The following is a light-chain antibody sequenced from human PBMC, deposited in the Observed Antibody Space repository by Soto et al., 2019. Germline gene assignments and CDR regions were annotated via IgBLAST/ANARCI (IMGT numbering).Light chain of an antibody. CDR3: QQYNNRPPWK. V-gene: IGKV3-15*01. CDR1: QTIDTN. J-gene: IGKJ1*01. Sequence: EIVMTQSPGTLSLSPGERATLSCMASQTIDTNLAWYQQKPGQAPRLLIFGASTRATGIPARFSGSGSGTESSLTITSLQSEDFALYYCQQYNNRPPWKFGQGTKVDIK. CDR2: GAS.